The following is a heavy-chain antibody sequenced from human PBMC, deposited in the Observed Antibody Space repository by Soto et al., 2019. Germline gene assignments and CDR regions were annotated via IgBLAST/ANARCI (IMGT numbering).Heavy chain of an antibody. CDR1: GFTVSSNY. J-gene: IGHJ6*02. CDR3: ARDGYNWNAGYYYYYGMDV. V-gene: IGHV3-53*01. D-gene: IGHD1-20*01. CDR2: IYSGGST. Sequence: PGGSLRLSCAASGFTVSSNYMSWVRQAPWKGLEWVSVIYSGGSTYYADSVKGRFTISRDNSKNTLYLQMNSLRAEDTAVYYCARDGYNWNAGYYYYYGMDVWGQGTTVTVSS.